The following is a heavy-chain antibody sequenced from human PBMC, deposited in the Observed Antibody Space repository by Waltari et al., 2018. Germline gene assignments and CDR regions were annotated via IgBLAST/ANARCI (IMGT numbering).Heavy chain of an antibody. CDR1: GGSISSHY. CDR2: IYYSGST. D-gene: IGHD3-22*01. V-gene: IGHV4-59*11. CDR3: ARATYYYDSSGYYFWFDP. J-gene: IGHJ5*02. Sequence: QVQLQESGPGLVKPSETLSLTCTVSGGSISSHYWSWIRQPPGTGLEWIGYIYYSGSTNYNPSLKSRVTISVDTSKNQFSLKLSSVTAADTAVYYCARATYYYDSSGYYFWFDPWGQGTLVTVSS.